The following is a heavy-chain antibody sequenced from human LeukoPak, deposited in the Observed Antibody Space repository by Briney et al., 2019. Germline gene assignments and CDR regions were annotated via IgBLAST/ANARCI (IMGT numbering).Heavy chain of an antibody. CDR2: IYYSGGT. CDR3: ARRAVPGTGAFDV. J-gene: IGHJ3*01. V-gene: IGHV4-39*01. D-gene: IGHD1-14*01. Sequence: SETLSLTCTVSGGSINSSDYYWGWIRQSPGKGLEWFGNIYYSGGTYYNPPLKSRVTMSVDTSTNQFSLRLTSVTAADTAVYYCARRAVPGTGAFDVWGQGTMVTVSS. CDR1: GGSINSSDYY.